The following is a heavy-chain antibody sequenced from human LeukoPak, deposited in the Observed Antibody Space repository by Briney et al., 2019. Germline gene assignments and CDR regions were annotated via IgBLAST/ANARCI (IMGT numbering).Heavy chain of an antibody. V-gene: IGHV3-33*01. CDR2: IWYDGSNK. J-gene: IGHJ4*02. CDR1: GFTFSSYG. CDR3: ARGSSSGWYLGIVAYCDY. D-gene: IGHD6-19*01. Sequence: GGSLRLSCAASGFTFSSYGMHWVRQAPGKGLEWVAVIWYDGSNKYYADSVKGRFTISRDNSKNTLYLQMNSLRAEDTAVYYCARGSSSGWYLGIVAYCDYWGQGTVVTVSS.